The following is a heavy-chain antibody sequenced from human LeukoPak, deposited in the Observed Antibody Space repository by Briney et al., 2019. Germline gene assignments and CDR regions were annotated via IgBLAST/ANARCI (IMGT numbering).Heavy chain of an antibody. CDR1: GFTISSYE. J-gene: IGHJ4*02. D-gene: IGHD2-21*02. CDR3: ARDPPGVVTAFDY. CDR2: ISRSGSTI. V-gene: IGHV3-48*03. Sequence: PGGSLRLSCAASGFTISSYEMNWVRQAPGKGLEWVSYISRSGSTIYNAESVKGRFTISRDNAKNSLYLQMNSLRAEDTAVYYCARDPPGVVTAFDYWGQGTLVTVSS.